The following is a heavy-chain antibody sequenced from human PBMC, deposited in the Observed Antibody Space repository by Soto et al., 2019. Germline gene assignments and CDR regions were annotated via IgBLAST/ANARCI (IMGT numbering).Heavy chain of an antibody. J-gene: IGHJ3*02. V-gene: IGHV3-30*18. D-gene: IGHD6-19*01. Sequence: GGSLRLSWEASGFTLSSSVMHWVRQAPGKRLEWLSVISVDGRNDLHAGAVKGRFTISRGISKNMVYLQMNDLRPDDTAMYFCAKEGHTSGRCGCFNIWGQGTMVTVSS. CDR3: AKEGHTSGRCGCFNI. CDR1: GFTLSSSV. CDR2: ISVDGRND.